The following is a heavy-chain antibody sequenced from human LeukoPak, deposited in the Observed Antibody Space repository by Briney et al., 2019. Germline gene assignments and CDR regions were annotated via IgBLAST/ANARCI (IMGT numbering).Heavy chain of an antibody. V-gene: IGHV1-18*04. J-gene: IGHJ4*02. CDR1: GYTFTSYG. CDR2: ISGYNGHT. CDR3: ARGPGIAVAGVFDY. D-gene: IGHD6-19*01. Sequence: ASVKVSCKASGYTFTSYGINWVRQAPGQGLEWMGWISGYNGHTNYVQKMQGRVTMTTDTSTNTAYMELRSLRSDDTAVYYCARGPGIAVAGVFDYWGQGNLVTVSS.